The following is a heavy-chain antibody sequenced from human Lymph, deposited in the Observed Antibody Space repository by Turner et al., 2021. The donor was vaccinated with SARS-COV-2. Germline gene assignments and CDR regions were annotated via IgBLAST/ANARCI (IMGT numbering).Heavy chain of an antibody. Sequence: EVQLVESGGGLVQPGRSLRLSCAASGFTFDDYAMHWVRQAPGKGLEWVSGISWNSGSIGYADSMKGRFTISRDNAKNSLYLQMNSLRAEDTALYYCAKDRGGEQLVRLFDYWGQGTLVTVSS. D-gene: IGHD6-6*01. CDR2: ISWNSGSI. J-gene: IGHJ4*02. CDR1: GFTFDDYA. V-gene: IGHV3-9*01. CDR3: AKDRGGEQLVRLFDY.